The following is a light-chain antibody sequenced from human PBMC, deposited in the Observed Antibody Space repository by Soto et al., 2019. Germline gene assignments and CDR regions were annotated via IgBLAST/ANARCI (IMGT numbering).Light chain of an antibody. V-gene: IGKV3-15*01. Sequence: EIVMTQSPATLSVSPGERATLSCRASQSVSSKLACFQQKPGQAPSLLIYGVSTRATGVPVKFSGSGSGTEFTLTVNSLQSEDLGVYYCKQYNNWPHSFGQGTKLEIK. J-gene: IGKJ2*01. CDR1: QSVSSK. CDR3: KQYNNWPHS. CDR2: GVS.